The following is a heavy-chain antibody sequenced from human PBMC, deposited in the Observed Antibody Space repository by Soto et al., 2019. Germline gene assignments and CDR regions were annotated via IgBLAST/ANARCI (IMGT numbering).Heavy chain of an antibody. J-gene: IGHJ6*02. CDR3: ARDQMGTIIGGMDV. CDR2: IIPIFGTT. CDR1: GGTFSNDA. Sequence: SVKVSCKASGGTFSNDAISWVRQAPGQGLEWMGGIIPIFGTTHCAQSFQDRVILTADESTGTAYMELSSLTSKDTAVYYCARDQMGTIIGGMDVWGQGTTVTVSS. D-gene: IGHD3-16*02. V-gene: IGHV1-69*13.